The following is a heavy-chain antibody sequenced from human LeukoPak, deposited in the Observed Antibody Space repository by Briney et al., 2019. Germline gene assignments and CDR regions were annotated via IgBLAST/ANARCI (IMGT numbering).Heavy chain of an antibody. D-gene: IGHD6-19*01. CDR1: GFTFSSYA. J-gene: IGHJ4*02. Sequence: GGSLRLSCAASGFTFSSYAMSWVRRAPGKGLEWVSAISGSGGSTYYADSVKGRFTISRDNSKNTLYLQMNSLRAEDTAVYYCAKDHQWLVRGNFDYWGQGTLVTVSS. V-gene: IGHV3-23*01. CDR3: AKDHQWLVRGNFDY. CDR2: ISGSGGST.